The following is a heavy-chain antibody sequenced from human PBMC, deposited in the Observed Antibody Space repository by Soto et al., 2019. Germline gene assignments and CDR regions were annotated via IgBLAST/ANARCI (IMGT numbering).Heavy chain of an antibody. J-gene: IGHJ4*02. CDR3: ARSYSHWLKPFDN. Sequence: SETLSLTCAVSGGSISSGGYSWSWIRQPPGKGLEWIGYIYHSGSIYYNPSLKSRVTISVDRSKNQFSLKLRSVTAADTAIYYCARSYSHWLKPFDNSGQASLVTVSS. CDR1: GGSISSGGYS. CDR2: IYHSGSI. D-gene: IGHD3-9*01. V-gene: IGHV4-30-2*01.